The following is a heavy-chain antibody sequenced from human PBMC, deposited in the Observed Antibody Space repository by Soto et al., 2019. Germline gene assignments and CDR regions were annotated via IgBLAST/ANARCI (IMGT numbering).Heavy chain of an antibody. J-gene: IGHJ4*02. Sequence: QVQRVQSGAEVKKPGASVKVSCKASGYTFTSYAMHWVHQAPGQRLEWMGWINAGNGNTKYSQKFQGRVTITRDTSASTAYMELSSLRSEDTAVYYCARVNGWYASPDYWGQGTLVTVSS. D-gene: IGHD2-8*01. CDR2: INAGNGNT. V-gene: IGHV1-3*01. CDR1: GYTFTSYA. CDR3: ARVNGWYASPDY.